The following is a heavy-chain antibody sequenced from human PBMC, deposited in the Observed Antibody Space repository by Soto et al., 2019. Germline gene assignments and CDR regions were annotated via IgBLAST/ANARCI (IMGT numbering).Heavy chain of an antibody. Sequence: EVHLLESGGGFVQPGGSLRLSCAASAFTFSSYAMGWVRQAPGKGLEWVSTIGGPGGDRTYYADPVKGRFAISRDNSRNTLYLQMNSLRADDTAVYYCVIRSGLHWEPLDYWGKGTLVSVSS. D-gene: IGHD1-26*01. CDR2: IGGPGGDRT. CDR1: AFTFSSYA. J-gene: IGHJ4*02. CDR3: VIRSGLHWEPLDY. V-gene: IGHV3-23*01.